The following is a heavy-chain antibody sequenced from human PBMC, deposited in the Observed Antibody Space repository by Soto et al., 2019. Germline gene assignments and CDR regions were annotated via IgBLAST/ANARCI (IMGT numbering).Heavy chain of an antibody. D-gene: IGHD2-15*01. CDR3: ARDRECSGGTCYNYFDY. CDR2: IYYSGST. J-gene: IGHJ4*02. Sequence: NPSETLSLTCTVSGGSISSGGYYWSWIRQHPGRGLEWIGYIYYSGSTYYNPSLKSRVTISVDTSKNQFSLQLSSVTAADTAVYYCARDRECSGGTCYNYFDYWGQGDLVTVSS. CDR1: GGSISSGGYY. V-gene: IGHV4-31*03.